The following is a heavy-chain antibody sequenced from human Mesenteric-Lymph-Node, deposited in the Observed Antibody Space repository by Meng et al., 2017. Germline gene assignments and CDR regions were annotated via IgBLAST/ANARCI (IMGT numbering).Heavy chain of an antibody. CDR3: ARDLVATINY. CDR1: GFTFSSYS. CDR2: ISSSYI. Sequence: GESLKISCAASGFTFSSYSMNWVRQAPGKGLEWVSSISSSYIYYADSVKGRFTISRDNAKNSLYLQMNSLRAEDTAVYYCARDLVATINYWGQGTLVTVSS. D-gene: IGHD5-24*01. V-gene: IGHV3-21*01. J-gene: IGHJ4*02.